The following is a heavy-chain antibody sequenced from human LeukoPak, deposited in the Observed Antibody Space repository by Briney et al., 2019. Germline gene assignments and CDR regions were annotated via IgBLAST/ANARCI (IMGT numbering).Heavy chain of an antibody. CDR2: IRSKAYGGTT. D-gene: IGHD3-22*01. CDR1: GFTFGDYA. CDR3: TTTYYYDSSGYYRFDY. J-gene: IGHJ4*02. Sequence: PGRSLRLSCTASGFTFGDYAMSWVRQAPGKGLEWVGFIRSKAYGGTTEYAASVKGRFTISRDDSKSIAYLQMNSLKTEDTAVYCCTTTYYYDSSGYYRFDYWGQGTLVTVSS. V-gene: IGHV3-49*04.